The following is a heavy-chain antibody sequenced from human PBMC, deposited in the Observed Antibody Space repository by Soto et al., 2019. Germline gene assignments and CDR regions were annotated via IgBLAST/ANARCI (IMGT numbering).Heavy chain of an antibody. D-gene: IGHD2-15*01. CDR1: GFTFSSYG. J-gene: IGHJ4*02. CDR2: ISYDGSNK. CDR3: AKLGFLVAATGIDY. Sequence: GVSLRLSCAASGFTFSSYGMHWVRQAPGKGLEWVAVISYDGSNKYYADSVKGRFTISRDNSKNTLYLQMNSLRAEDTAVYYCAKLGFLVAATGIDYWGQGTLVTVSS. V-gene: IGHV3-30*18.